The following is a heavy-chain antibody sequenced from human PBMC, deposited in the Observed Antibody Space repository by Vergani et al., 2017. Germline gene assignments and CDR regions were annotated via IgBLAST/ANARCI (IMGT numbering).Heavy chain of an antibody. CDR1: GFTFSSYA. CDR3: ARGASGDCVWSVDY. V-gene: IGHV3-30-3*01. J-gene: IGHJ4*02. D-gene: IGHD2-21*02. CDR2: ISYDGSNK. Sequence: QVQLVESGGGVVQPGRSLRLSCAASGFTFSSYAMHWVRQAPGKGLEWVAVISYDGSNKYYADSVKGRVTISRDNSKNTLYLQMNSLRAEDTAVYYCARGASGDCVWSVDYWGQGTLVTVSS.